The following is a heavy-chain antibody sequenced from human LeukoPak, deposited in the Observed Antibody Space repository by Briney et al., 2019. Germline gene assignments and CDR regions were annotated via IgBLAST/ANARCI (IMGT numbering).Heavy chain of an antibody. Sequence: SETLSLTCTVSGGSISSYYWSWIRHPPGKGLKWIGYIYYSGFTNYNPSLKSRVTISVDTSKNQFSLKLSSVTAADTAVYYCARGVGSGLYYYYYYMDVWGKGTTVTISS. CDR1: GGSISSYY. V-gene: IGHV4-59*01. D-gene: IGHD6-19*01. CDR3: ARGVGSGLYYYYYYMDV. J-gene: IGHJ6*03. CDR2: IYYSGFT.